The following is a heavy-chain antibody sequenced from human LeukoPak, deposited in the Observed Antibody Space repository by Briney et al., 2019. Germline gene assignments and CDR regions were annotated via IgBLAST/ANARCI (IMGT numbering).Heavy chain of an antibody. V-gene: IGHV3-23*01. CDR2: MSDSGGRT. Sequence: GGSLRLSCAVSGITLSNYGMSWVRQAPGKGLEWVAGMSDSGGRTDYADSVKGRFTISRDNPKNTLYLQMNSLRAEDTAVYFCAKRGVVIRVILVGFHKEAYYFDSWGQGALVTVSS. CDR1: GITLSNYG. J-gene: IGHJ4*02. D-gene: IGHD3-22*01. CDR3: AKRGVVIRVILVGFHKEAYYFDS.